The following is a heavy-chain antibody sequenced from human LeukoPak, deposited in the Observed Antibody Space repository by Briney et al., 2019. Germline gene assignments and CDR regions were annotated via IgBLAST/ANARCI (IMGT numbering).Heavy chain of an antibody. J-gene: IGHJ3*02. V-gene: IGHV5-51*01. CDR2: IYPGDSDI. CDR1: GYTFTTYW. CDR3: ARTEALDAFDI. Sequence: GESLKISCKGVGYTFTTYWIAWVRQMPGKGLEWMGAIYPGDSDIRYSPSFKGQVTISADKSITTAYLQWNTLKASDTAMYYCARTEALDAFDIWGQGTIVTVSS.